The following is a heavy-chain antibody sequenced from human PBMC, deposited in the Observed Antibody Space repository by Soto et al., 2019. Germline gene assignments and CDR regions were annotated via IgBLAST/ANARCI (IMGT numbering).Heavy chain of an antibody. CDR1: GGTFSSYA. CDR2: IIPIFHTA. CDR3: ARGAITFGGAYYGMDV. D-gene: IGHD3-16*01. Sequence: QVQLVQSGAEVKKPGSSVKVSCKASGGTFSSYAISWVRQAPGQGLEWMGGIIPIFHTANYAQKFQGRVTITADESTSTAYMELSSLISEDTAVYYCARGAITFGGAYYGMDVWGQGTTVTVSS. J-gene: IGHJ6*02. V-gene: IGHV1-69*12.